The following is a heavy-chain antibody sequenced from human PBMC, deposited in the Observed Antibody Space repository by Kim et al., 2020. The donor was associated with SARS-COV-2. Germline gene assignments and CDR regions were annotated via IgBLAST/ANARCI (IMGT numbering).Heavy chain of an antibody. J-gene: IGHJ4*02. CDR3: AKRDAGTTSD. D-gene: IGHD1-1*01. Sequence: GGSLRLSCAASGFTFSSYAMSWIRQAPGKGLEWVSTISGSGGNIYYADSVQGRFTISRDNSKNTLYLQMNSLRADDTAVYYCAKRDAGTTSDWGPGTLVTVSS. CDR2: ISGSGGNI. CDR1: GFTFSSYA. V-gene: IGHV3-23*01.